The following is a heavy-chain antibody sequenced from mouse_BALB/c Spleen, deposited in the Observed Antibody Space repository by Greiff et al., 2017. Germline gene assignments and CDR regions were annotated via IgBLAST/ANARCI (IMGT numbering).Heavy chain of an antibody. D-gene: IGHD4-1*01. CDR3: ARHELTGTADY. CDR2: INSNGGST. Sequence: DVQLVESGGGLVKLGGSLKLSCAASGFTFSSYYMSWVRQTPEKRLELVAAINSNGGSTYYPDTVKGRFTISRDNAKNTLYLQMSSLKSEDTALYYCARHELTGTADYWGQGTTLTVSS. CDR1: GFTFSSYY. J-gene: IGHJ2*01. V-gene: IGHV5-6-2*01.